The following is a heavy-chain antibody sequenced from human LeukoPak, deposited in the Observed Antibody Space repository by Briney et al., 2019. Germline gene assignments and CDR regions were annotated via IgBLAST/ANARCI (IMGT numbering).Heavy chain of an antibody. CDR3: ARGGRGGYCSSTSCTNWFDP. V-gene: IGHV4-34*01. D-gene: IGHD2-2*01. CDR1: GGSFSGYY. J-gene: IGHJ5*02. Sequence: PSETLSLTCAVYGGSFSGYYLSWIRQPPGKGLEWIGEINHSGSTNYNPSLKSRVTISVDTSKNQFSLKLSCVTAADTAVYYFARGGRGGYCSSTSCTNWFDPWGQGTLVTVSS. CDR2: INHSGST.